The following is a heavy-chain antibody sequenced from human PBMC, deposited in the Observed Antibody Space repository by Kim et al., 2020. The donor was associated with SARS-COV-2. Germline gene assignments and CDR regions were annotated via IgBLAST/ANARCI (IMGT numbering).Heavy chain of an antibody. V-gene: IGHV3-21*01. CDR2: ISSSSSYI. Sequence: GGSLRLSCAASGFTFSSYSMNWVRQAPGKGLEWVSSISSSSSYIYYADSVKGRFPISRDNATNSLSLQMNSLRAEDTAVYYCASSGWYALSWFDPWGQGTLVTVSS. CDR3: ASSGWYALSWFDP. J-gene: IGHJ5*02. D-gene: IGHD6-19*01. CDR1: GFTFSSYS.